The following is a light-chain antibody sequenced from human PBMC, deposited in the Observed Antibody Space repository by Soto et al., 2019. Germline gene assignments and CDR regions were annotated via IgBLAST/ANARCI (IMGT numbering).Light chain of an antibody. J-gene: IGLJ2*01. Sequence: QSVLTQPPSVSGAPGQTITISCTGSRSNVGANYDVHWYQVLPGAGPRLLIYKNNNRPSGVPDRFSGSKSGTSVSLDITGLRADDEAVYYCQSYDNVLTSPLFGGGTKLTVL. CDR3: QSYDNVLTSPL. V-gene: IGLV1-40*01. CDR1: RSNVGANYD. CDR2: KNN.